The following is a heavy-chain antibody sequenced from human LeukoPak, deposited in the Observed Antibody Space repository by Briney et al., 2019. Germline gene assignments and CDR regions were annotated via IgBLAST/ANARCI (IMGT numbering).Heavy chain of an antibody. CDR2: IRNSGDLT. V-gene: IGHV3-23*01. CDR1: GFIFSNYV. D-gene: IGHD3-22*01. J-gene: IGHJ4*02. CDR3: AKGYDSEY. Sequence: GGSLRLSCVASGFIFSNYVMSWVRQAPGKGLEWVSAIRNSGDLTYYLDSVRGRFTISRVNSKNTLFLQMNSLRAEDTAVYYCAKGYDSEYWGQGTLVTVSS.